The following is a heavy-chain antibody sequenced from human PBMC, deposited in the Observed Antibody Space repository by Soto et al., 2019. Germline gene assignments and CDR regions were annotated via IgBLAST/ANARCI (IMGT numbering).Heavy chain of an antibody. CDR3: AGEGGGGTTLPAAIPNWFDP. D-gene: IGHD2-2*01. J-gene: IGHJ5*02. CDR2: IIPIFGTA. V-gene: IGHV1-69*06. CDR1: GGTFSSYA. Sequence: QVQLVQSGAEVKKPGSSVKVSCKASGGTFSSYAISWVRQAPGQGLEWMGGIIPIFGTANYAQKFQGRVTITADKSTSTAYMRRRSLRSEEPARYYCAGEGGGGTTLPAAIPNWFDPWGQGTLVTVSS.